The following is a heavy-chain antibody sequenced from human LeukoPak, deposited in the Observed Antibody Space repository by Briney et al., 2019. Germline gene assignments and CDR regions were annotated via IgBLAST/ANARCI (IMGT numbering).Heavy chain of an antibody. D-gene: IGHD3-3*01. CDR3: ARGLAYYDFWSGKYYYYYMDV. CDR1: GGSISSSSYY. Sequence: SETLSLTCTVSGGSISSSSYYWGWIRQPPGQGLEWIGSIYYSGSTYYNPSLKSRVTISVDTSKNQFSLKLSSVTAADTAVYYCARGLAYYDFWSGKYYYYYMDVWGKGTTVTVSS. J-gene: IGHJ6*03. CDR2: IYYSGST. V-gene: IGHV4-39*01.